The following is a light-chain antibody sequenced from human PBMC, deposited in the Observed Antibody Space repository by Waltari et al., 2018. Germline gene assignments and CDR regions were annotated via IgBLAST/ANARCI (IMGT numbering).Light chain of an antibody. Sequence: DVVMTQSPLSLPVTLGQPASIPCQPSQSLVHSDGKTYLNWFHQRPGQSPRRLIYKVSNRDSGVPDRFSGSGSGTDFTLKISRVEAEDVGVYYCMQSIHWPWTFGQGTKVEIK. J-gene: IGKJ1*01. CDR1: QSLVHSDGKTY. CDR2: KVS. V-gene: IGKV2-30*02. CDR3: MQSIHWPWT.